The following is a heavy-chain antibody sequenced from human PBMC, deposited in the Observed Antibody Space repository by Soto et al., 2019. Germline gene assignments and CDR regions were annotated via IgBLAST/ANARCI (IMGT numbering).Heavy chain of an antibody. Sequence: PSETLSLTCAVYGGSFSGYYWSWIRQPPGKGLEWIGEINHSGSTNYNPSLKSRVTISVDTSKNQFSLKLSSVTAADTAVYYCARGVRYCSSTSCYKRSWFDPWGQGTLVTVSS. CDR1: GGSFSGYY. CDR2: INHSGST. J-gene: IGHJ5*02. V-gene: IGHV4-34*01. CDR3: ARGVRYCSSTSCYKRSWFDP. D-gene: IGHD2-2*02.